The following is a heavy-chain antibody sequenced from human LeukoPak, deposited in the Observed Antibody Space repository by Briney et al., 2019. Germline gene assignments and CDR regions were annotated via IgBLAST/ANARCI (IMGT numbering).Heavy chain of an antibody. J-gene: IGHJ4*02. CDR1: GFTLSSHS. CDR2: ICNSSSYI. Sequence: PGGSLRLSCAAYGFTLSSHSMNWVRQAPGKGVEWVSSICNSSSYIHSADSVKGRFTISRDNAKNSLYLQMNSLRAEDTAVYYCARDLYDSGAYSSPIDYWGQGTLVTVSS. D-gene: IGHD3-22*01. CDR3: ARDLYDSGAYSSPIDY. V-gene: IGHV3-21*01.